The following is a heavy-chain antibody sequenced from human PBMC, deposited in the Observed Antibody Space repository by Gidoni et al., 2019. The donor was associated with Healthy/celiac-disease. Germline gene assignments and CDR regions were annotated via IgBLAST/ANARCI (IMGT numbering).Heavy chain of an antibody. CDR2: LSSSGSTI. J-gene: IGHJ4*02. Sequence: QVQLVESGGGLVTPGGSLSLSCAASGFTFSDYYMSGLRQAPGKGLVWVSYLSSSGSTIYYADSVKGRFTISRDNAKNSLYLQMNSLRAEDTAVYYCARDSRSGSYDYWGQGTLVTVSS. D-gene: IGHD1-26*01. CDR3: ARDSRSGSYDY. V-gene: IGHV3-11*01. CDR1: GFTFSDYY.